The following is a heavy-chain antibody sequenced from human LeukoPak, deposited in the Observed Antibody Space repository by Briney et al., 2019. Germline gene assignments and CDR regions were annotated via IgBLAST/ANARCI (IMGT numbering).Heavy chain of an antibody. CDR3: ARDPVEMATINFDY. V-gene: IGHV3-48*01. CDR1: GFTFSSYS. J-gene: IGHJ4*02. CDR2: ISGSSSTI. Sequence: PGGSLRLSCAASGFTFSSYSMNWVRQAPGKGLEWVSYISGSSSTIYYADSVKGRFTISRDNAKNSLYLQMNSLRAEDTAVYYCARDPVEMATINFDYWGQGTLVTVSS. D-gene: IGHD5-12*01.